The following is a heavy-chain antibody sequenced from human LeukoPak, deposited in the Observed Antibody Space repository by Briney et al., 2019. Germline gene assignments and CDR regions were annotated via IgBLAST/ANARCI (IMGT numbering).Heavy chain of an antibody. CDR1: GGSISSGDYY. CDR2: IYYSGST. D-gene: IGHD3-22*01. Sequence: SETLSLTCTVSGGSISSGDYYWSWIRQPPGKGLEWIGYIYYSGSTYYNPSLKSRVTISVDTSKNQFSLKLSSVTAADTAVYYCARYYDSSGYAPSWYFDYWGQGTLVTVSS. J-gene: IGHJ4*02. CDR3: ARYYDSSGYAPSWYFDY. V-gene: IGHV4-30-4*01.